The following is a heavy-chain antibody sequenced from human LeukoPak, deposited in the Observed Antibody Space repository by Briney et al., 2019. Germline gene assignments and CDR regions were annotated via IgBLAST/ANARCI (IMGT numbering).Heavy chain of an antibody. Sequence: SVKVPCKASGGTFSSYAISWVRQAPGQGLEWMGRIIPILGIANYAQKFQGRVTITADKSTSTAYMELSSLRSEDTAVYYCARERTPEKHYYDSSGYSIDYWGQGTLVTVSS. CDR1: GGTFSSYA. J-gene: IGHJ4*02. V-gene: IGHV1-69*04. CDR2: IIPILGIA. CDR3: ARERTPEKHYYDSSGYSIDY. D-gene: IGHD3-22*01.